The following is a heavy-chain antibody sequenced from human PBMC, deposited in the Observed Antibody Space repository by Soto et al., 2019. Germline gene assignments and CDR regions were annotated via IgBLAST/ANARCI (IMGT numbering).Heavy chain of an antibody. CDR3: ARVVDIVLVPAAPYSYGMDV. J-gene: IGHJ6*02. CDR1: GYTFTSYD. V-gene: IGHV1-8*01. CDR2: MNPNSGNT. Sequence: QVQLVQSGAEVKKPGASVKVSCKASGYTFTSYDINWVRQATGQGLEWMGWMNPNSGNTGYAQKFQGRVTMTRNTSISTAYMELSSLRSEDTAVYYCARVVDIVLVPAAPYSYGMDVWGQGTTVTVSS. D-gene: IGHD2-2*01.